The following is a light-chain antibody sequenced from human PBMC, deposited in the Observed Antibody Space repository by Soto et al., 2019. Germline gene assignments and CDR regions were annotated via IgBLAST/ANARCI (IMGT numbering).Light chain of an antibody. CDR2: DAS. CDR3: QQRSYGLT. CDR1: QRVHNY. J-gene: IGKJ3*01. V-gene: IGKV3-11*01. Sequence: EIVLTQSPATLSLSPGQRATLSCRASQRVHNYLAWYQQKPGQAPRLLIYDASNKSTGIPARFSGSGSGTDFTLTISSLEPEDFAVYYFQQRSYGLTFGPGTKVDFK.